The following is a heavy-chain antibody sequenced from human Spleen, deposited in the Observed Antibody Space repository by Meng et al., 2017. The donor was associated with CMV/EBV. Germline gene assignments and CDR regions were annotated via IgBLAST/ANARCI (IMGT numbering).Heavy chain of an antibody. V-gene: IGHV4-59*01. CDR3: ARALYYYDSSGYYHGNAFDI. D-gene: IGHD3-22*01. Sequence: SETLSLTCTVSGVSISSYYWTWIRQPPGKGLEWIGYIYYRGNTNYNPSLKSRVTMSVDTSRNQFSLKLSSVTAADTAVYYCARALYYYDSSGYYHGNAFDIWGQGTMVTVSS. CDR1: GVSISSYY. J-gene: IGHJ3*02. CDR2: IYYRGNT.